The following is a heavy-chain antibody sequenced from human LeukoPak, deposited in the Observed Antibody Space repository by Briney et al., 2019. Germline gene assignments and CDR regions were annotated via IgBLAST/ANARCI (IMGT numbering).Heavy chain of an antibody. CDR2: TSSSSSTI. CDR3: ARDAGLLWFGGTNYFDY. Sequence: GGALRFSCAASGFTFRGNSLNWFGQAPGKGLKGGSYTSSSSSTIYYADSVKGRFTTSREKAKNSLSLQMNSLRAEDTAVYYCARDAGLLWFGGTNYFDYWGQGTLVTVSS. D-gene: IGHD3-10*01. J-gene: IGHJ4*02. CDR1: GFTFRGNS. V-gene: IGHV3-48*01.